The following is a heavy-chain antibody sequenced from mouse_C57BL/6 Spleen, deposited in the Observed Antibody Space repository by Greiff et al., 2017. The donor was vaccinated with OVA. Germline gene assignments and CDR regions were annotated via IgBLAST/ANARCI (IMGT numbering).Heavy chain of an antibody. CDR2: IDPSDSYT. V-gene: IGHV1-50*01. CDR3: ASYYYGSSLYYAMDY. J-gene: IGHJ4*01. Sequence: QVQLQQPGAELVKPGASVKLSCKASGYTFTSYWMRWVKQRPGQGLEWIGEIDPSDSYTNYNQKFKGKATLTVDTSSSTAYMQLSSLTSEDSAVYYCASYYYGSSLYYAMDYWGQGTSVTVSS. CDR1: GYTFTSYW. D-gene: IGHD1-1*01.